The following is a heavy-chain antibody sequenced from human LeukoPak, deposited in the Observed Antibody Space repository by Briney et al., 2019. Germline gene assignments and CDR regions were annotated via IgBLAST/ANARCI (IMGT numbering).Heavy chain of an antibody. CDR1: GFTCGDNA. V-gene: IGHV3-49*04. CDR3: TRGLYYYDSSGYFAHDFDI. J-gene: IGHJ3*02. CDR2: IRSEAYGGTT. Sequence: PARSLRLSGTASGFTCGDNARGWVRQAPGNGREWVGFIRSEAYGGTTEYAASVKVRFTISRDDSKSIAYLQMNSLKTEDTAVYYCTRGLYYYDSSGYFAHDFDIRGQGTMVTVSS. D-gene: IGHD3-22*01.